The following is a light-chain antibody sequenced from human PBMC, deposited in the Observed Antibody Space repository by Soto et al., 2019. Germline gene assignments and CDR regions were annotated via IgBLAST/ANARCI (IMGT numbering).Light chain of an antibody. Sequence: EIELTQSPATLSLSVGDRVTLSCRASQIINTYLNWYQQKPGQSPRLLIYTASTLQTGVPAGFSGSGSGTDFTLTISSLQTVDSATYYCQQTQSCPLTFGGGTKVEIK. J-gene: IGKJ4*01. CDR2: TAS. V-gene: IGKV1-39*01. CDR1: QIINTY. CDR3: QQTQSCPLT.